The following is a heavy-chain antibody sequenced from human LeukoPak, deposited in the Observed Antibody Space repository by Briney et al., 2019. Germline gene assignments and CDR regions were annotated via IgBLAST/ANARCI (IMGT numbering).Heavy chain of an antibody. CDR2: INNSGST. CDR1: GGSISTFY. CDR3: ARHPYFDYVWGSFRPVYFDY. V-gene: IGHV4-59*08. J-gene: IGHJ4*02. Sequence: PSETLSLSCTVSGGSISTFYWSWVRQPPGKGLEWIGNINNSGSTNYNPSLKSRVTISVDTSKNQFSLQLYSVTAADTAIYYCARHPYFDYVWGSFRPVYFDYWGQGTLVTVSS. D-gene: IGHD3-16*02.